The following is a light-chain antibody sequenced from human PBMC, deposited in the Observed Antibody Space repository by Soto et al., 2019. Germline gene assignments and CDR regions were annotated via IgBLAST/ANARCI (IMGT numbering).Light chain of an antibody. CDR3: QQYNSYPWT. CDR1: QSISSW. V-gene: IGKV1-5*01. CDR2: DAS. J-gene: IGKJ1*01. Sequence: DIQMTQSPSTLSASVGDRVTITCRASQSISSWLAWYQQKPGKAPKLLIYDASSLESGVPSRFSGSGSETEFTLTINSLQSDDFATYYCQQYNSYPWTVGQGTKLDIK.